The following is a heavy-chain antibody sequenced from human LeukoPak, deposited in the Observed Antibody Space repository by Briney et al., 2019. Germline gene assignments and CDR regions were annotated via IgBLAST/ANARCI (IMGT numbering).Heavy chain of an antibody. CDR1: GFTFRSYA. V-gene: IGHV3-23*01. Sequence: PGGSLRLSCAASGFTFRSYAMSWVRQAPGKGLEWVSTILGSGDSTYYADSVKGRFTISRDNSKNTLYLQMNSLRAEDTAVYYCANKFSNGWTLGYWGQGTLVTVSS. CDR3: ANKFSNGWTLGY. J-gene: IGHJ4*02. CDR2: ILGSGDST. D-gene: IGHD6-19*01.